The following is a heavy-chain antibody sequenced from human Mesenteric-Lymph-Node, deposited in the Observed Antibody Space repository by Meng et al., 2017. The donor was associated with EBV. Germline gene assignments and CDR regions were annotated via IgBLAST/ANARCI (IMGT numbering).Heavy chain of an antibody. V-gene: IGHV4-61*01. D-gene: IGHD4-17*01. CDR1: GGSVSSGSDY. CDR3: ARDNGDYVSDP. Sequence: VQLQESGPGLVKPLETLSLTCLVSGGSVSSGSDYWNWLRQPPGKGLEWIGYISYSGSTKYNPSLKSRVTILVDTSKNQFSLKLSSVTAADTAVYYCARDNGDYVSDPWGQGTLVTVSS. J-gene: IGHJ5*02. CDR2: ISYSGST.